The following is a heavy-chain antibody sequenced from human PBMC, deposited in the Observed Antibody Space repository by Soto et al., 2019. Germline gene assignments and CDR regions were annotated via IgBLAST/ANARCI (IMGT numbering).Heavy chain of an antibody. CDR1: GYTFTSYG. Sequence: AASVKVSCKASGYTFTSYGISWVRQAPGQGLEWMGWISAYNGNTNYAQKLQGRVTMTTDTSTSTAYMELRSLRSDDTAVCYCARGLEDYDILTGYYKGFFDYWGQGTLVTVSS. D-gene: IGHD3-9*01. J-gene: IGHJ4*02. CDR3: ARGLEDYDILTGYYKGFFDY. V-gene: IGHV1-18*01. CDR2: ISAYNGNT.